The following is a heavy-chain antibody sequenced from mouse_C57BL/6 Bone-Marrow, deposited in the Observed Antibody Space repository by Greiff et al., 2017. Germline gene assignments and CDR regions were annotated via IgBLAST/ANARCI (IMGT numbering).Heavy chain of an antibody. CDR1: GYTFTSYW. J-gene: IGHJ4*01. CDR3: ARDWMDY. CDR2: IDPSDSYT. Sequence: QVQLQQSGPELVKPGTSVKLSCKASGYTFTSYWMHWVKQRPGQGLEWIGVIDPSDSYTNYNQKFKGKATLTVDTSSSTAYMQLSSLTSEDSAVYYCARDWMDYWGQGTSVTVSS. V-gene: IGHV1-59*01. D-gene: IGHD4-1*01.